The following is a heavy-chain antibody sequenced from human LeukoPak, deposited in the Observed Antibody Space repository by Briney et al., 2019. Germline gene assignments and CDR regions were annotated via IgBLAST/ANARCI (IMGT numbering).Heavy chain of an antibody. J-gene: IGHJ6*03. Sequence: SETLSLTCTVSGGSICCYYWTWIRQPPGKGLEWIGNIYSSGSTNYDPSLESRLTTSVDTSMNQLSLNLTSVTAADTAVYYCGRLVAYYYMDIWGKGTTVTVSS. V-gene: IGHV4-4*09. D-gene: IGHD2-15*01. CDR2: IYSSGST. CDR3: GRLVAYYYMDI. CDR1: GGSICCYY.